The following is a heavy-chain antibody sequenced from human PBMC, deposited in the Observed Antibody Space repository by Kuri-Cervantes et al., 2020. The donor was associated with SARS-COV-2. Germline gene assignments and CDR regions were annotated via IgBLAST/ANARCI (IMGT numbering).Heavy chain of an antibody. V-gene: IGHV1-2*02. J-gene: IGHJ5*02. CDR1: GYTFTGYY. D-gene: IGHD1-26*01. CDR3: ARSGSRGSYYFWFDP. Sequence: ASVKVSCKASGYTFTGYYMHWVRQAPGQGLEWMGWINPNSGGTNYAQKFQGRVTITRDTSISTAYMELSRLRSDDTAVYYCARSGSRGSYYFWFDPWGQGTLVTVSS. CDR2: INPNSGGT.